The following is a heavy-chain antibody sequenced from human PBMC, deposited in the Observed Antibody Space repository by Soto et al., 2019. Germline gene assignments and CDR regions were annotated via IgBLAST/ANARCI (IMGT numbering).Heavy chain of an antibody. CDR3: AKGGSGWGGPCLDEAGLDY. CDR2: ISYDGSNK. D-gene: IGHD3-10*01. Sequence: QVQLVESGGGVVQPGRSLRLSCAASGFTFSSYGMHWVRQAPGKGLEWVAVISYDGSNKYYADSVKGRFTISRDNSKNTLYLQMNSLRAEDTAVYYCAKGGSGWGGPCLDEAGLDYWGQGTLVTVSS. V-gene: IGHV3-30*18. J-gene: IGHJ4*02. CDR1: GFTFSSYG.